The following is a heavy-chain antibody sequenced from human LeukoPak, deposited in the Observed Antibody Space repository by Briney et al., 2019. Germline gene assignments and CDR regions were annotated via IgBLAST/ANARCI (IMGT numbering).Heavy chain of an antibody. CDR1: GGSISSYY. V-gene: IGHV4-59*08. D-gene: IGHD3-9*01. CDR2: IYYSGST. CDR3: ARLPKFSKYYYYGMDV. J-gene: IGHJ6*02. Sequence: SETLSLTCTVSGGSISSYYWSWIRQAPGKGLEWIGYIYYSGSTNYNPSLRSRVSISVDTSKNQFSLKLSSVTAADTAAYYCARLPKFSKYYYYGMDVWGQGTTVTVSS.